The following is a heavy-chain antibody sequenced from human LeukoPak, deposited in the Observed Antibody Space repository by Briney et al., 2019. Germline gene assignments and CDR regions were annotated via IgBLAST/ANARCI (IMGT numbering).Heavy chain of an antibody. Sequence: PGGSLRLSCAASGFTFSSYSMNWVRQAPGKGLEWVSSISSSSRYIYYADSVKGRFTISRDNAKNSLYLQMNSLRAEDTAVYYCARAPIVVAYYFDYWGQGTLVTVSS. CDR2: ISSSSRYI. CDR3: ARAPIVVAYYFDY. V-gene: IGHV3-21*01. J-gene: IGHJ4*02. CDR1: GFTFSSYS. D-gene: IGHD2-2*01.